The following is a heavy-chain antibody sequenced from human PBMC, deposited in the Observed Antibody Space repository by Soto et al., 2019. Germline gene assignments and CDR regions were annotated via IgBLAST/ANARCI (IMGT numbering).Heavy chain of an antibody. J-gene: IGHJ6*02. CDR1: GGTFSSYA. V-gene: IGHV1-69*13. CDR2: IIPIFGTA. Sequence: SVKVSCKASGGTFSSYAISWVRQAPGQGLEWMGGIIPIFGTANYAQKFQGRVTITADESTSTAYMELSSLRSEDTAVYYCARDHGNYGFRPRGMDVWGQGTAVTVSS. CDR3: ARDHGNYGFRPRGMDV. D-gene: IGHD3-10*01.